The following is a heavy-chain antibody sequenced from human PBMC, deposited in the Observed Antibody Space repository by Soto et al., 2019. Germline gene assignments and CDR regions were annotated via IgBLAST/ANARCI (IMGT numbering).Heavy chain of an antibody. V-gene: IGHV3-23*01. J-gene: IGHJ4*02. Sequence: EVQLLESGGGLVQPGGSLRLSCAASGFTFSSYAMSWVRQAPGKGLEWVSAISGSGGSTYYADSVKGRFTISRDNSKNTLYLQMNSLRAEDTGVYYCAKDQFQSSSVDYWGQGTLVTVSS. CDR2: ISGSGGST. CDR1: GFTFSSYA. D-gene: IGHD6-6*01. CDR3: AKDQFQSSSVDY.